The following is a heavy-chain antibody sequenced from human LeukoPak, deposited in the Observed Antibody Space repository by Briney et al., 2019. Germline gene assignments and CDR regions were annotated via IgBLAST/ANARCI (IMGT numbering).Heavy chain of an antibody. J-gene: IGHJ4*02. V-gene: IGHV4-59*01. Sequence: PSETLSLTCAVYGGSFSGYYWSWIRQPPGKGLEWIGYIYYSGSTNYNPSLKSRVTISVVTSKNQFSLKLSSVTAADTAVYYCARGSVLYYDILTGYSSPVFDYWGQGTLVTVSS. CDR3: ARGSVLYYDILTGYSSPVFDY. D-gene: IGHD3-9*01. CDR2: IYYSGST. CDR1: GGSFSGYY.